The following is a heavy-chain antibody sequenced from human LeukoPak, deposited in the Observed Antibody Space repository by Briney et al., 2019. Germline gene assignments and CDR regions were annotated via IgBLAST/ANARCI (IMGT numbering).Heavy chain of an antibody. V-gene: IGHV4-30-2*01. Sequence: TMSLTCTVSGGSISSGGYYWSWIRQPPGKGLEWIGYIYHSGNTYYNPSLKSRVTISVDTSENHFSLRLSSVTAADTAVYYCASLNNDYLFDFENWGQGTLVTVSS. CDR2: IYHSGNT. J-gene: IGHJ4*02. D-gene: IGHD4-11*01. CDR3: ASLNNDYLFDFEN. CDR1: GGSISSGGYY.